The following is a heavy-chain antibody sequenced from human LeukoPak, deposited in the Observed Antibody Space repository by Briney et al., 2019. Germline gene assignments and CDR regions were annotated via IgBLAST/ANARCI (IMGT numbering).Heavy chain of an antibody. J-gene: IGHJ4*02. Sequence: SETLSLTCAVSGLSISSGGYSWSWIRQPPGKGLEWIGYIYHSGSTYYNPSLKSRVTISVDRSKNQFSLKLSSVTAADTAVYYCARGGGELGEWVDYWGQGTLVTVSS. CDR2: IYHSGST. D-gene: IGHD3-10*01. CDR3: ARGGGELGEWVDY. CDR1: GLSISSGGYS. V-gene: IGHV4-30-2*01.